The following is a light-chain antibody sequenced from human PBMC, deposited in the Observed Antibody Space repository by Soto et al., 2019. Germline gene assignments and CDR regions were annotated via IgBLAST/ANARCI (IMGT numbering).Light chain of an antibody. J-gene: IGLJ1*01. CDR3: CLYAGISSYV. CDR2: TVT. Sequence: QSALTQPRSVSGSPGQSVTISCTGTSSDIGGYNYVSWYQQHPGKAPKLMIYTVTKRPSGVPDRFSGSKSDNTASLTISGLQADDEADYYCCLYAGISSYVFGTGTKVTVL. CDR1: SSDIGGYNY. V-gene: IGLV2-11*01.